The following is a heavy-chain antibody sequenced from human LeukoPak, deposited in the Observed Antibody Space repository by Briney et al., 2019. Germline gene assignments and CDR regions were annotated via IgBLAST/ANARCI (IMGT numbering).Heavy chain of an antibody. J-gene: IGHJ3*02. CDR3: ARHGGQQLAQDAFDI. Sequence: PSETLSLTCTVSGGSISSSYWSWLRQPPGKALAWIGHISYNGDTNYNPFLKSRVTISIDTSKNQFSLRLSSLTAADSAVYYCARHGGQQLAQDAFDIWGLGTVVTVSS. CDR1: GGSISSSY. D-gene: IGHD6-13*01. CDR2: ISYNGDT. V-gene: IGHV4-59*08.